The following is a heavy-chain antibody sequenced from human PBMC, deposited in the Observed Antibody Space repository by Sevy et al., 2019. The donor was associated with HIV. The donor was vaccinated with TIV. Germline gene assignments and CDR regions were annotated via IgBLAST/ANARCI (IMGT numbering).Heavy chain of an antibody. CDR2: IYSSGTT. CDR3: ARDYSRRPGWFDP. CDR1: GFDVSNNY. V-gene: IGHV3-53*01. D-gene: IGHD6-13*01. Sequence: GGSLRLSCAGSGFDVSNNYMSWVRQAPWKGLEWVSIIYSSGTTYYADSVKGRFTISRDKSKNTVYLQMSSLRADDTAFYHCARDYSRRPGWFDPWGQGTLVTVSS. J-gene: IGHJ5*02.